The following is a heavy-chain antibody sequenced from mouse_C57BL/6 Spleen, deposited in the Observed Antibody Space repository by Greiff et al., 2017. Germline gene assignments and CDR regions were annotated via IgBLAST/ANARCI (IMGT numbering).Heavy chain of an antibody. D-gene: IGHD2-3*01. CDR2: INYDGSST. J-gene: IGHJ4*01. CDR3: ARVYDGYYGRAMDY. CDR1: GFTFSDYY. Sequence: EVKLVESEGGLVQPGSSMKLSCTASGFTFSDYYMAWVRQVPEKGLEWVANINYDGSSTYYLDSLKSRFIISRDNAKNILYLQMSSLKSEDTATYYCARVYDGYYGRAMDYWGQGTSVTVSS. V-gene: IGHV5-16*01.